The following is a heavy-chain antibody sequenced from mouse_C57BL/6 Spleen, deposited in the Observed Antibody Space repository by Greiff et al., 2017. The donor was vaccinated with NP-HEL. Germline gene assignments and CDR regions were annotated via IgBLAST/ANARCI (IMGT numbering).Heavy chain of an antibody. CDR2: IDPSDSYT. D-gene: IGHD1-1*01. V-gene: IGHV1-59*01. CDR3: ARGGYYGSSSIDY. Sequence: QVQLQQPGAELVRPGTSVKLSCKASGYTFTSYWMHWVKQRPGQGLEWIGVIDPSDSYTNYNQKFKGKATLTVDTSSSTAYMQLSSLTSEDSAVYYCARGGYYGSSSIDYWGQGTTLTVSS. CDR1: GYTFTSYW. J-gene: IGHJ2*01.